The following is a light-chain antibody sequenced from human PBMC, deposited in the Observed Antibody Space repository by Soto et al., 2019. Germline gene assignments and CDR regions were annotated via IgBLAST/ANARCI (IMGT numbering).Light chain of an antibody. CDR1: SSDVGGHNY. V-gene: IGLV2-14*01. CDR3: TSYTSSNTVV. Sequence: QSALTQPPSASGSPGQSVTISCTGTSSDVGGHNYVSWYQHHPGKAPKLMIYEVSNRPSGVSNRFSGSKSGNTASLTISGLQAEDEADYYCTSYTSSNTVVFGGGTKLTVL. CDR2: EVS. J-gene: IGLJ2*01.